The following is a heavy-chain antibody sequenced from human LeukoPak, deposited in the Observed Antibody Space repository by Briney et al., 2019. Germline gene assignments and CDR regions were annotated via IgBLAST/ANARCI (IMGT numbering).Heavy chain of an antibody. CDR1: GFPFSSYW. J-gene: IGHJ4*02. CDR3: ARGVHSNLDY. V-gene: IGHV3-74*01. D-gene: IGHD4-11*01. CDR2: INSDGSTS. Sequence: GGSLRLSCEASGFPFSSYWIHWVRQAPGKGLVWVSRINSDGSTSTYADSVKGRFTISRDNAKNTLFLQMNSLRAEDTAVYYCARGVHSNLDYWGQGTLVTVSS.